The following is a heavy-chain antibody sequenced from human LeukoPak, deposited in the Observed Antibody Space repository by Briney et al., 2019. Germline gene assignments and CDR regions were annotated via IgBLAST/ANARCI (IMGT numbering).Heavy chain of an antibody. J-gene: IGHJ4*02. Sequence: QAGGSLRLSCAASGFIFSSYATSWVRQAPGKGLEWVSNVVVSGGGTYYADSVKGRFTISRDNSKNTLYLQMNSLRAEDTAVYYCAKHYSDFWSGFSVWGQGTLVTVSS. CDR3: AKHYSDFWSGFSV. CDR1: GFIFSSYA. D-gene: IGHD3-3*01. CDR2: VVVSGGGT. V-gene: IGHV3-23*01.